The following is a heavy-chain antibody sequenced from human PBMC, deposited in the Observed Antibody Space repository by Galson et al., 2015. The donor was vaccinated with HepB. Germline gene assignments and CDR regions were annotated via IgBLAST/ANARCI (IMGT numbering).Heavy chain of an antibody. V-gene: IGHV3-21*01. Sequence: SLRLSCAASGFTFSSYSMNWVRQAPGKGLEWVSSISSSSSYIYYANSVKGRFTISRDNAKNSLYLQMNSLRAEETAVYYCARDLYTGGVITLYYYYGMDVWGQGTTVTVSS. J-gene: IGHJ6*02. CDR3: ARDLYTGGVITLYYYYGMDV. D-gene: IGHD3-22*01. CDR2: ISSSSSYI. CDR1: GFTFSSYS.